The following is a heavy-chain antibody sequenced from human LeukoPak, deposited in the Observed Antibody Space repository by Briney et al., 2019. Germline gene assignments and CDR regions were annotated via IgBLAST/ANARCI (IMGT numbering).Heavy chain of an antibody. CDR1: GGSFSGYY. J-gene: IGHJ4*02. CDR2: INHSGST. V-gene: IGHV4-34*01. Sequence: PSETLSLTCAVYGGSFSGYYWSWIRQPPGKGLEWIGEINHSGSTNYNPSLKSRVTISVDTSKNQFSLKLSSVTAADTAVYYCARTTTVTTSANDYWGQGTLVTVSS. CDR3: ARTTTVTTSANDY. D-gene: IGHD4-17*01.